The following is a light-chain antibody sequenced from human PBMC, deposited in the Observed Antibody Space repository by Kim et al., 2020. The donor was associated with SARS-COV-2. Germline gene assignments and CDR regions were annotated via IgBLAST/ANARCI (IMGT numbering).Light chain of an antibody. CDR2: AAS. J-gene: IGKJ2*01. V-gene: IGKV1-39*01. Sequence: DIQMTQSPSSLSASVGDRVTITCRASQSIGSSLNWYQQKPGKAPKVLIYAASSLQSGVPSRFSGSGSGTEFTLTISSLQPEDFATYYCQQSYSTPYTFGQGTKLEI. CDR3: QQSYSTPYT. CDR1: QSIGSS.